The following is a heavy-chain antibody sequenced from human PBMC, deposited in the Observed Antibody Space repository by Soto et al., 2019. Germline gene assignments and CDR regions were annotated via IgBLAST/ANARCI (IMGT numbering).Heavy chain of an antibody. J-gene: IGHJ6*02. D-gene: IGHD2-2*01. V-gene: IGHV1-69*01. CDR3: ASRVQDIVVVPAAMGLGVYYGMDV. CDR1: GGTFSSYA. Sequence: QVQLVQSGAEVKKPGSSVKVSCKASGGTFSSYAISWVRQAPGQGLEWVGGIIPIFGTANYAQKFQGRVTITADESTSTAYMELSSLRSEDTAVYYCASRVQDIVVVPAAMGLGVYYGMDVWGQGTTVTVSS. CDR2: IIPIFGTA.